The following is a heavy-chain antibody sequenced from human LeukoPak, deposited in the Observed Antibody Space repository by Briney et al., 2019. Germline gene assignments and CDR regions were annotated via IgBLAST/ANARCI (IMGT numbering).Heavy chain of an antibody. V-gene: IGHV4-34*01. Sequence: PSETLSLTCAVYGGSFSGYYWSWIRQPPGKGLEWIGEINHSGSTNYNPSLKSRVTISVDTSKNQFSPKLSSVTAADTAVYYCARGGRVVPAAIHYYYGMDVWGQGTTVTVSS. CDR3: ARGGRVVPAAIHYYYGMDV. J-gene: IGHJ6*02. CDR1: GGSFSGYY. D-gene: IGHD2-2*01. CDR2: INHSGST.